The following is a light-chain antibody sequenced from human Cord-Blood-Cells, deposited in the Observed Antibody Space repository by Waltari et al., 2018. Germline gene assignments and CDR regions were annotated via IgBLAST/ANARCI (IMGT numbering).Light chain of an antibody. CDR1: QGISSY. V-gene: IGKV1D-43*01. CDR2: YAS. J-gene: IGKJ3*01. Sequence: AIRMTQSPFSLSASVGDRVTITCWARQGISSYLAWYQQKPAKAPKLFIYYASSLQSGVPSRFSGSGYGTDYTLTISSLQTEDFATYYCQQYYSTPRFTFCPGTKVDIK. CDR3: QQYYSTPRFT.